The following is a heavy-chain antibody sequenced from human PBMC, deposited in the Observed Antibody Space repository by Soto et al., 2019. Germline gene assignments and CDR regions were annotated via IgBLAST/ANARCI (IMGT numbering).Heavy chain of an antibody. CDR2: ISSSGYTV. CDR3: VRYCSTTLCNGVATRTFDD. Sequence: GSLRLSCAASRFTFSTYEMNWVRQAPGKGLEWVSYISSSGYTVYYADSVKGRFTISRDNTRNSLYLQMNSLRDEDTALYYCVRYCSTTLCNGVATRTFDDWGQVTLVTVSS. D-gene: IGHD2-2*01. V-gene: IGHV3-48*03. J-gene: IGHJ4*02. CDR1: RFTFSTYE.